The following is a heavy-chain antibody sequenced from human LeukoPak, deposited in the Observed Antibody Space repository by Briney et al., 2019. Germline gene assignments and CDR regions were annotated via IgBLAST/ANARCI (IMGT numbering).Heavy chain of an antibody. CDR1: GFTFSSYW. CDR2: INTDGSST. Sequence: GGSLRVSCAASGFTFSSYWMHWVRQAPGKGLVWVSRINTDGSSTTYADSVKGRFTISRDNAKNTLYLQMNSLTDEDTAVYYCARVYYYDFWSGYYEDVWGKGTTVTVSS. CDR3: ARVYYYDFWSGYYEDV. D-gene: IGHD3-3*01. J-gene: IGHJ6*04. V-gene: IGHV3-74*01.